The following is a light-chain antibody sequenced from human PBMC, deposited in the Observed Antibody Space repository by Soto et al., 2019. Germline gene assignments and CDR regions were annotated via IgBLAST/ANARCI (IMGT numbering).Light chain of an antibody. J-gene: IGKJ5*01. Sequence: DIQMTQSPSSLSASIGDRVTITCQASQDVNNSLNWYQQKPRKDPNLLIYDVSNLGTGVPSRFGGSGSWTDFTFTISRLQPEDIVASYYQQYYKFPVTFGQGTRLEI. CDR1: QDVNNS. CDR2: DVS. CDR3: QQYYKFPVT. V-gene: IGKV1-33*01.